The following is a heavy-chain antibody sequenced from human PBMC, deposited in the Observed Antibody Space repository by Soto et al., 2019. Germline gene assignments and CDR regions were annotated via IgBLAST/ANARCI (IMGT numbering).Heavy chain of an antibody. D-gene: IGHD2-15*01. CDR2: IGATGINS. CDR3: AKRAVVGAARYFDV. CDR1: GFTFSGYA. Sequence: GGSLRLSCAASGFTFSGYAMSWVRQAPGKGLEWVSTIGATGINSYYPDSVKGRFTISRDNSKNTVHLQMNSLRAEDTAVYYCAKRAVVGAARYFDVWGLGTPVTGSS. V-gene: IGHV3-23*01. J-gene: IGHJ4*02.